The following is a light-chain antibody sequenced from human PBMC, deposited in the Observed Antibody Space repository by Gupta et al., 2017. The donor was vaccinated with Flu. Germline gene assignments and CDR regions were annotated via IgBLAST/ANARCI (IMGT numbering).Light chain of an antibody. Sequence: DIVMTHSPLSLPVISGEPASISCRSSQSLLHSDGFTFLDWYLQKPGQSPQLLIYLGSNRASGVPDRFSGSESGTDFTLEISRVEAEDIGVYYCMQALQAPYTFGQGTKLEIK. J-gene: IGKJ2*01. CDR3: MQALQAPYT. V-gene: IGKV2-28*01. CDR2: LGS. CDR1: QSLLHSDGFTF.